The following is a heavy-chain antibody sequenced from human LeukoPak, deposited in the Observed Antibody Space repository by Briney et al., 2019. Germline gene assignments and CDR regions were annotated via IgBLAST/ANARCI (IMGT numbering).Heavy chain of an antibody. Sequence: GGSLRLSCAASGFTFSSYSMNWVRQAPGRGLEWVSSISSSSSYIYYADSVKGRFTISRDNAKNSLYLQMNSLRAEDTAVYYCARGIVGATSPGYWGQGTLVTVSS. J-gene: IGHJ4*02. CDR3: ARGIVGATSPGY. V-gene: IGHV3-21*01. D-gene: IGHD1-26*01. CDR2: ISSSSSYI. CDR1: GFTFSSYS.